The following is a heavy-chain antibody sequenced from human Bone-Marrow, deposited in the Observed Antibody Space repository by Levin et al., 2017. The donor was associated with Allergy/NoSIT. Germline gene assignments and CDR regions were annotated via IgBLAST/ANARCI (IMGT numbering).Heavy chain of an antibody. CDR3: ARGGYYDSWRALD. J-gene: IGHJ4*02. CDR1: GFTLSTYA. D-gene: IGHD3-3*01. Sequence: GESLKISCAASGFTLSTYAMYWVRQAPGKGLEWVALISYDGRNKYYADSVKGRFTISRDNFKNTLYLQMNSLRAEDTAVYYCARGGYYDSWRALDWGQGSLVTVSS. CDR2: ISYDGRNK. V-gene: IGHV3-30*04.